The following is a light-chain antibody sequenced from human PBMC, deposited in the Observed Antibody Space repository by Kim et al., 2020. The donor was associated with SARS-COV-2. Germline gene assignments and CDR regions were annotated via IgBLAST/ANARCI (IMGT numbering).Light chain of an antibody. V-gene: IGKV1-12*01. CDR3: QQTKNFPYT. J-gene: IGKJ2*01. CDR2: AVS. CDR1: QDIAGW. Sequence: DIQMTQSPSSVSASVGDRVTITCRASQDIAGWLAWYQQKPGKAPKVLIYAVSRLHSGVPSRFSGSESGTGFTLTISSLQPEDFAMYYCQQTKNFPYTFGQGTKVDIK.